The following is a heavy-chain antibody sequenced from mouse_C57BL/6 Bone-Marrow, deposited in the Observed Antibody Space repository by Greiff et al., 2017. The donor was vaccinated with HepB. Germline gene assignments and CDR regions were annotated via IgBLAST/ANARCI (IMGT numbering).Heavy chain of an antibody. CDR2: SRNKANDYTT. D-gene: IGHD1-1*01. J-gene: IGHJ3*01. Sequence: EVKVVESGGGLVQSGRSLRLSCATSGFTFSDFYMEWVRQAPGKGLEWIAASRNKANDYTTEYSASVKGRFIVSRDTSQSILYLQMNALRAEDTAIYYCARDNYGSRFAYWGQGTLVTVSA. CDR1: GFTFSDFY. CDR3: ARDNYGSRFAY. V-gene: IGHV7-1*01.